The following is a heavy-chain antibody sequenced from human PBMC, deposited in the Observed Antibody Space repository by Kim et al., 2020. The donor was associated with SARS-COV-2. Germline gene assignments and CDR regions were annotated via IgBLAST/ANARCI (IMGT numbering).Heavy chain of an antibody. CDR2: INTNTGNP. Sequence: ASVKVSCKASGYTFTSYAMNWVRQAPGQGLEWMGWINTNTGNPTYAQGFTGRFVFSLDTSVSTAYLQISSLKAEDTAVYYCAREGMQGDLRFLELDYWGQGTLVTVSS. D-gene: IGHD3-3*01. V-gene: IGHV7-4-1*02. J-gene: IGHJ4*02. CDR1: GYTFTSYA. CDR3: AREGMQGDLRFLELDY.